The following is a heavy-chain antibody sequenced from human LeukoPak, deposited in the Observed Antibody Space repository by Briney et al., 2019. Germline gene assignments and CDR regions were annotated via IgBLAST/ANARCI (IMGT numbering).Heavy chain of an antibody. CDR2: ISWNSGSI. D-gene: IGHD6-6*01. CDR1: GFTFDDYA. V-gene: IGHV3-9*03. J-gene: IGHJ5*02. CDR3: ARAHVPGIAARRFDP. Sequence: GRSLRLSCAASGFTFDDYAMHWVRQAPGKGLEWVSGISWNSGSIGYADSVKGRFTISRDNAKNSLYLQMNSLRAEDMALYYCARAHVPGIAARRFDPWGQGTLVTVSS.